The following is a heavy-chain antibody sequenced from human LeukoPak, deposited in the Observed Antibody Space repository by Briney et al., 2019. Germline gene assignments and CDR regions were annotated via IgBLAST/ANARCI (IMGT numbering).Heavy chain of an antibody. CDR3: AKGLGLAIVSTLDR. J-gene: IGHJ5*02. D-gene: IGHD1-26*01. Sequence: GGSRRLSCVVSGFSFSSYAMTWVRQAPGKGLEWVSGITGRGDHTYYAESAKGRFTISRDNFKNTVFLEMNSLRDEDTAVYYCAKGLGLAIVSTLDRWGQGPVVIVSS. V-gene: IGHV3-23*01. CDR1: GFSFSSYA. CDR2: ITGRGDHT.